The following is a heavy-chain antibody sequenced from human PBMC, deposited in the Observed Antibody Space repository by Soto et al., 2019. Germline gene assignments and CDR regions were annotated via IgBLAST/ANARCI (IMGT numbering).Heavy chain of an antibody. Sequence: GASVKVSCKASGFTFTSSAVQWVRQARGQRLEWIGWIVVGSGNTNYAQKFQERVTITRDMSTSTAYMELSSLRSEDTAVYYCAADDIVLVPAAMPEPLAPGMDVWGQGTTVTVSS. V-gene: IGHV1-58*01. CDR2: IVVGSGNT. D-gene: IGHD2-2*01. CDR1: GFTFTSSA. CDR3: AADDIVLVPAAMPEPLAPGMDV. J-gene: IGHJ6*02.